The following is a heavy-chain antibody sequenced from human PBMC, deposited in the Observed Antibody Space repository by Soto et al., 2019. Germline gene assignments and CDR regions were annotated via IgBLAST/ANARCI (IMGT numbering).Heavy chain of an antibody. D-gene: IGHD2-8*01. CDR2: TYYRSKWYN. Sequence: KPSETLSLTCAISGDSVSSNSAAWNWIRQSPSRGLEWLGRTYYRSKWYNDYAVPVKSRITINPDTSKNQFSLQLNSVTPEDTAVYYCARDAPIGVYATNPWFDPWGQGTLVTVSS. J-gene: IGHJ5*02. V-gene: IGHV6-1*01. CDR3: ARDAPIGVYATNPWFDP. CDR1: GDSVSSNSAA.